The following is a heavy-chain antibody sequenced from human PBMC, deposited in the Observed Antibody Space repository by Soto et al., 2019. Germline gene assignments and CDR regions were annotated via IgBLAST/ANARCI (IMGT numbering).Heavy chain of an antibody. Sequence: PGGSLRLSCVASGFTFSSYGMHWVRQAPGKGLEWVAVIWYDGSNKYYADSVKGRFTISRDNSKNTLYLQMNSLRAEDTAVYYCARARDGYKDAFDIWGQGTMVTVSS. D-gene: IGHD5-12*01. V-gene: IGHV3-33*01. CDR1: GFTFSSYG. CDR3: ARARDGYKDAFDI. CDR2: IWYDGSNK. J-gene: IGHJ3*02.